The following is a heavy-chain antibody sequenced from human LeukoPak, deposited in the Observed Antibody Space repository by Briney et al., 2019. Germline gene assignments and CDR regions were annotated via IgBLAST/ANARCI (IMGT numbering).Heavy chain of an antibody. D-gene: IGHD3-22*01. V-gene: IGHV4-59*08. CDR2: IYYSGST. CDR1: GGSISSYY. Sequence: SETLSLTCTVSGGSISSYYWSWIRQPPGKGLEWIGYIYYSGSTNYNPSLKSRVTISVDTSKNQFSLKLSSVTAADTAVYYCARLVYDSSVDYWGQGTLVTVSS. J-gene: IGHJ4*02. CDR3: ARLVYDSSVDY.